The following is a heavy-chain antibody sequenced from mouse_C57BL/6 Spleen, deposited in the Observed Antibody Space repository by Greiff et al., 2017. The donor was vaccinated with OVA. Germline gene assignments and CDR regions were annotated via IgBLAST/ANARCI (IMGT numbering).Heavy chain of an antibody. CDR2: IYPSDSET. Sequence: QVQLQQPGAELVRPGSSVKLSCKASGYTFTSYWMDWVKQRPGQGLEWIGNIYPSDSETHYNQKFKDKATLTVDKSSSTAYMQLSSLTSEDSAVYYCARSSPYYDYDAAYWGQGTLVTVSA. CDR1: GYTFTSYW. J-gene: IGHJ3*01. V-gene: IGHV1-61*01. CDR3: ARSSPYYDYDAAY. D-gene: IGHD2-4*01.